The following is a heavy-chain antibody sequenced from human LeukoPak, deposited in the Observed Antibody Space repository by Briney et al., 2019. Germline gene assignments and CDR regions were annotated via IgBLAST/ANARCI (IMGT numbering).Heavy chain of an antibody. J-gene: IGHJ5*02. Sequence: ASVKVSCKASGYTFTSYGISWVRQAPGQGLEWMGWISAYNGNTNYAQKFQGRVTITADESTSTAYMELSSLRSEDTAVYYCARGVRVVAAKLNWFDPWGQGTLVTVSS. CDR1: GYTFTSYG. D-gene: IGHD2-15*01. CDR2: ISAYNGNT. CDR3: ARGVRVVAAKLNWFDP. V-gene: IGHV1-18*01.